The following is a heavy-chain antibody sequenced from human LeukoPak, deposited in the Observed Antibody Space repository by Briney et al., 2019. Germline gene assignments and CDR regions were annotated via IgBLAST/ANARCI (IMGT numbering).Heavy chain of an antibody. CDR1: GGSISGYY. CDR2: IYYSGST. CDR3: ARHPGGTLVRGRGWFDP. V-gene: IGHV4-39*01. Sequence: SETLSLTCTVSGGSISGYYWGWIRQPPGKGLEWIGSIYYSGSTYYNPSLKSRVTISVDTSKNQFSLKLSSVTAADTAVYYCARHPGGTLVRGRGWFDPWGQGTLVTVSS. J-gene: IGHJ5*02. D-gene: IGHD6-6*01.